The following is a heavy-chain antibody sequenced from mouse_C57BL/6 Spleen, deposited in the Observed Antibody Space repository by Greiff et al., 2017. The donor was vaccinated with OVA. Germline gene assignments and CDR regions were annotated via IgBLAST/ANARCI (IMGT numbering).Heavy chain of an antibody. D-gene: IGHD1-1*01. CDR1: GFSLTSYG. CDR3: AFITTVVARAMVY. J-gene: IGHJ4*01. Sequence: VQLVESGPGLVQPSQSLSITCTVSGFSLTSYGVHWVRQSPGKGLEWLGVIWRGGSTDYNAAFMSRLSITKDNSKSQVFFKMNSLQADDTAIYYCAFITTVVARAMVYWGQGTSVTVSS. CDR2: IWRGGST. V-gene: IGHV2-5*01.